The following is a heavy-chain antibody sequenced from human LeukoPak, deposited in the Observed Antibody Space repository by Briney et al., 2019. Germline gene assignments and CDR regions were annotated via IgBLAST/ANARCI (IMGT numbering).Heavy chain of an antibody. J-gene: IGHJ5*02. CDR1: GGSISSYY. CDR2: IYYSGST. V-gene: IGHV4-59*12. CDR3: ARDYYDSSGYWFDP. Sequence: SETLSLTCTVSGGSISSYYWSWIRQPPGKGLEWIGYIYYSGSTNYNPSLKSRVTMSVDTSKNQFSLKLSSVTAADTAVYYCARDYYDSSGYWFDPWGQGTLVTVSS. D-gene: IGHD3-22*01.